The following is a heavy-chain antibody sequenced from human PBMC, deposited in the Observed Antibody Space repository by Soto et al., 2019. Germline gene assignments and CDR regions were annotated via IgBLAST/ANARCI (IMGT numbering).Heavy chain of an antibody. Sequence: EVQLLDSGGNLVQPGGSLRLSCAASGLVCSDYAMSWVRQAPGTGLECVACISGSGGDTFYADSVKGRFTISRDNAKNTLSLHMNGLRVDDTAVYFCAQERFGIVGPVDYWGEGTLVTVSS. CDR2: ISGSGGDT. V-gene: IGHV3-23*01. CDR3: AQERFGIVGPVDY. J-gene: IGHJ4*02. CDR1: GLVCSDYA. D-gene: IGHD1-26*01.